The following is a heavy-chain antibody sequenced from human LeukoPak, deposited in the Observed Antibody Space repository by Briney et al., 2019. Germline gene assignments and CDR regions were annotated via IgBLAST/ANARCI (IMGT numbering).Heavy chain of an antibody. CDR2: ISGSGGST. CDR3: AKPVYTSSSRGYDY. V-gene: IGHV3-23*01. J-gene: IGHJ4*02. CDR1: GFTFSSYA. D-gene: IGHD6-6*01. Sequence: GGSLRLSCAASGFTFSSYAMRWVRQAPGKELEWVSAISGSGGSTYYADSVKGRFTISRDNSKNTLYLQMNSLRAEDTAVYYCAKPVYTSSSRGYDYWGQGTLVTVSS.